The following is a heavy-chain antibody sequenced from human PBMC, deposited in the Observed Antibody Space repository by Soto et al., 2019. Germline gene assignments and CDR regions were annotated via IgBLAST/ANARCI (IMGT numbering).Heavy chain of an antibody. Sequence: PGGSLRLSCAASGVTFSSYGTHWVRQAPGKGLEWVSAIRSDRSNKYYADSVKGRFTISRDNAKNSLYLQMNSLRAEDTAVYYCARDLAGGWYTAASFDPWGQGTLVTVSS. CDR2: IRSDRSNK. J-gene: IGHJ5*02. D-gene: IGHD6-19*01. CDR3: ARDLAGGWYTAASFDP. CDR1: GVTFSSYG. V-gene: IGHV3-33*01.